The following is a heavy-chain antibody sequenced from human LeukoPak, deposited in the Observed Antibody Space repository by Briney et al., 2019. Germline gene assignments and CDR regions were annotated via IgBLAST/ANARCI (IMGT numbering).Heavy chain of an antibody. J-gene: IGHJ3*02. V-gene: IGHV3-21*01. CDR3: ARDPFRSGWYTNTFDI. D-gene: IGHD6-19*01. CDR1: GFTFSSYN. CDR2: ISSGTTYI. Sequence: GGSLRLSCAASGFTFSSYNMNWVRQAPGKGLEWVSSISSGTTYIYYADSVKGRFTISRDNAKNSLFLQMNSLRAEDTAVYYCARDPFRSGWYTNTFDIWGQGTMVTVSS.